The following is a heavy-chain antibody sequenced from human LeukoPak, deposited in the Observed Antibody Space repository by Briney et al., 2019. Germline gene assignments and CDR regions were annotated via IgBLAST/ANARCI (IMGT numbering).Heavy chain of an antibody. D-gene: IGHD3-22*01. J-gene: IGHJ4*02. Sequence: SETLSLTCTVSGYSISSGYYWSWIRQPPGKGLEWIATIHHSGVTYCNPSLKSRVTMSVDTSKNQFSLKLGSVTAAGTAVYYCARYTANTAGYSFDFWGQGALVTVSS. CDR2: IHHSGVT. CDR1: GYSISSGYY. CDR3: ARYTANTAGYSFDF. V-gene: IGHV4-38-2*02.